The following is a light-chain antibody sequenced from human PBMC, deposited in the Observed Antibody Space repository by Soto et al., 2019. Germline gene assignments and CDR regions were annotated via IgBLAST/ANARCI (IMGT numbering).Light chain of an antibody. CDR1: SSDVGGYNY. V-gene: IGLV2-14*01. CDR3: CSYAGTYTFYV. CDR2: DVS. Sequence: QSVLTQPASVSGSPGQSITISCTGTSSDVGGYNYVSWYQQHPGTAPKLMIYDVSKRPSGVSNRFSGSKSGNTASLTISGLQAEDEADYYCCSYAGTYTFYVFGSGTKVTVL. J-gene: IGLJ1*01.